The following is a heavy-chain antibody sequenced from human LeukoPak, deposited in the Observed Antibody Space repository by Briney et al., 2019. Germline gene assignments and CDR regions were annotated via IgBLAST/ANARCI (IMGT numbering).Heavy chain of an antibody. D-gene: IGHD3-10*01. CDR1: VYTFTSYY. Sequence: GASVKVSCKASVYTFTSYYMHWVRQAPGQGLEWMGIINPGGDSTNFAQNFQGRVTLTRDTSTSTVYMGLSSLSSEDTAIYYCARTLSGSGISYWGQGTLVIVSS. CDR2: INPGGDST. V-gene: IGHV1-46*01. CDR3: ARTLSGSGISY. J-gene: IGHJ4*02.